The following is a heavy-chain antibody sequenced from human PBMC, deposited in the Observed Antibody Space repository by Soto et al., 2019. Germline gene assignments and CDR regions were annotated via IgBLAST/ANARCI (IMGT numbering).Heavy chain of an antibody. Sequence: GVSLRLSYVASGFPFDPYVIAWVRQTPGKGLEWVAAIRSNTAVTHYADSMRDRFTISRVNSANTIFLQMNSLRVEDSAVYFCAKASNGGWLYYLASWRKGSLV. CDR3: AKASNGGWLYYLAS. V-gene: IGHV3-23*01. CDR1: GFPFDPYV. J-gene: IGHJ5*01. CDR2: IRSNTAVT. D-gene: IGHD3-10*01.